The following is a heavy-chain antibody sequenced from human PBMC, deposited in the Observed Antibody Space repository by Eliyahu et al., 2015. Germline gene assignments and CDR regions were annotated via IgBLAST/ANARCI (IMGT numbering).Heavy chain of an antibody. CDR1: GXSFSRYA. J-gene: IGHJ1*01. Sequence: QGQLVESGGGVVXPERSLXLXCTVSGXSFSRYAMPGVRQAPGKGLGWVAITSHDGGDKYYADSVKGRFTVSRDNSRNTLFLQMNSLRPEDTAHYYCATAHYDDYLGPEHFGEYLPHWGQGTLVTVSS. CDR3: ATAHYDDYLGPEHFGEYLPH. D-gene: IGHD4-17*01. V-gene: IGHV3-30*03. CDR2: TSHDGGDK.